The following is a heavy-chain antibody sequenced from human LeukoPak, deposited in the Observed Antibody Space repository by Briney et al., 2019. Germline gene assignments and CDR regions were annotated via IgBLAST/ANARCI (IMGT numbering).Heavy chain of an antibody. CDR3: ARPRLSSGWYPTDS. D-gene: IGHD6-13*01. V-gene: IGHV7-4-1*02. Sequence: GASVKVTCKASGYTFTTYAINWVRQAPGQRLEWMGWIDTDTGIPTYSRAFTGRFVFSLDTSVSTAYLQISSLKAEDTAVYYCARPRLSSGWYPTDSWGQGTLVTVSS. J-gene: IGHJ4*02. CDR1: GYTFTTYA. CDR2: IDTDTGIP.